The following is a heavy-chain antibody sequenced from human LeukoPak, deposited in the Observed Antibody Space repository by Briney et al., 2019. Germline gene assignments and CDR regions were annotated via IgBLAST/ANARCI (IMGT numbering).Heavy chain of an antibody. V-gene: IGHV3-33*08. CDR2: IWYDGSNK. J-gene: IGHJ4*02. Sequence: GGSLRLSCGASRFTFSNYWMSWVRQAPGKGLEWVALIWYDGSNKYYADSVKGRLTISRDNSKNTLYLQMNSLRAEDTAVYYCAREGPRGNSQFDYWGQGTLVTVSS. CDR1: RFTFSNYW. CDR3: AREGPRGNSQFDY. D-gene: IGHD2/OR15-2a*01.